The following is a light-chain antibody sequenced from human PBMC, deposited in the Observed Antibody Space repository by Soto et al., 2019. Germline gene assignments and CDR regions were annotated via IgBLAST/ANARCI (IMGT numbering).Light chain of an antibody. V-gene: IGLV2-14*01. J-gene: IGLJ3*02. CDR3: GSYTSSSTVGV. CDR2: EVS. Sequence: QSALTQPASVSGSPGQSITISCTGTTSDVGGYNFVYWYQQHPGKAPKLMIYEVSNRPSGVSNRFSGSKSGNTASLTISGLLAEDAADYYCGSYTSSSTVGVFGGGTKLTVL. CDR1: TSDVGGYNF.